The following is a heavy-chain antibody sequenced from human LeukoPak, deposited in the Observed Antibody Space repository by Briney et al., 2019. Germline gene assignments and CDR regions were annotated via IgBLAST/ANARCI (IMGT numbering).Heavy chain of an antibody. Sequence: SETLSLTCAVYGGSFSGYYWSLIRQPPGKGLEWIGEINHSGSTNYNPSLKSRVTISVDTSKNQFSLKLSSVTAADTAVYYCARGDYYYGMDVWGQGTTVTVSS. CDR1: GGSFSGYY. J-gene: IGHJ6*02. CDR2: INHSGST. V-gene: IGHV4-34*01. CDR3: ARGDYYYGMDV.